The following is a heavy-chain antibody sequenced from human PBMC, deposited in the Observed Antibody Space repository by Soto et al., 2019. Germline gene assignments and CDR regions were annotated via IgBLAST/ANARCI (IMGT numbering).Heavy chain of an antibody. CDR3: ARDPSRRSPSDY. CDR1: GFTFSDYY. V-gene: IGHV3-11*05. Sequence: QVQLVESGGGLVKPGGSLRLSCTASGFTFSDYYMNWFRQAPGKGLEWVSYISSTSAYTKYADSVKGRFTISRDNAENLLYLQMDGLRAEATAVYYCARDPSRRSPSDYWSQGTLVTVSS. J-gene: IGHJ4*02. CDR2: ISSTSAYT.